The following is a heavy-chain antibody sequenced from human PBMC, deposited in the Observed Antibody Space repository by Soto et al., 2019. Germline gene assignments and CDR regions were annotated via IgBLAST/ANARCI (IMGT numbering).Heavy chain of an antibody. D-gene: IGHD3-10*01. CDR1: GFTFGSHT. J-gene: IGHJ5*02. CDR3: ARVRGVIIPNWFDP. V-gene: IGHV3-48*01. CDR2: ISSSRSTI. Sequence: GGSLRLSCEASGFTFGSHTMNWVRQAPGKGLEWVSYISSSRSTIYYADSVKGRFTISRDNSKNTLYLQMNSLRAEDTAVYYCARVRGVIIPNWFDPWGQGTLVTVSS.